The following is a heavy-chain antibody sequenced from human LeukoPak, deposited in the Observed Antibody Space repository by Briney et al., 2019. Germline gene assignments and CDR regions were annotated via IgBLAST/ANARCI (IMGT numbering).Heavy chain of an antibody. D-gene: IGHD3-16*01. V-gene: IGHV3-23*01. J-gene: IGHJ4*02. CDR3: ARRLETRGRTFDY. CDR1: GFTFSSYA. CDR2: ISNGGGTI. Sequence: GGSLRLSCAASGFTFSSYAMSWDRQAPGKGLEWLSAISNGGGTIFYADSVKGRFTISRDNSKNTLYLQMSSLRAEDTAVYYCARRLETRGRTFDYWGQGTLVTVSS.